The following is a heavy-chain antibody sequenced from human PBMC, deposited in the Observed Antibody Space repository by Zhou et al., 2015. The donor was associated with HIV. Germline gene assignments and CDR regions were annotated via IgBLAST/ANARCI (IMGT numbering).Heavy chain of an antibody. V-gene: IGHV1-69*01. CDR3: ARGTIMYDSSGYYSPYFDY. D-gene: IGHD3-22*01. Sequence: QVQLVQSGAEVKKPGSSVKVSCKASGGTFSSYAISWVRQAPGQGLEWMGGIIPIFGTANYAQKFQGRVTITADESTSTAYMELSSLRSEDTAVYYCARGTIMYDSSGYYSPYFDYWGQGTWSPSPQ. J-gene: IGHJ4*02. CDR1: GGTFSSYA. CDR2: IIPIFGTA.